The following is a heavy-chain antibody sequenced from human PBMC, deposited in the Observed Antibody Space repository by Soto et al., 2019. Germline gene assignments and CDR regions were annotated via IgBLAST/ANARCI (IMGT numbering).Heavy chain of an antibody. J-gene: IGHJ4*02. CDR3: ARGSIVAAV. CDR2: INHSGST. D-gene: IGHD6-13*01. V-gene: IGHV4-34*01. CDR1: GGSFSGYY. Sequence: SETLSLTCAVSGGSFSGYYWTWIRQPPGKGLEWIGEINHSGSTNYNPSLRSRVTLSVDTSKSQFSMTMNSMTAADTAVYFCARGSIVAAVWGQGILVTISS.